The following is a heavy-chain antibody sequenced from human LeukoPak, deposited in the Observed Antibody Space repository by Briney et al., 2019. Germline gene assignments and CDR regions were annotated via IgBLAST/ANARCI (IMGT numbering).Heavy chain of an antibody. J-gene: IGHJ4*02. CDR3: ARLGLPDY. Sequence: GGSLRLSCATSGFTVSSNYMSWVRQAPGKGLEWVSVIYDSGTTYYADSVKGRFLIFRDTSKNTVDLQMNSLRVEDTAVYYCARLGLPDYWGQGTLVTVSS. CDR1: GFTVSSNY. CDR2: IYDSGTT. D-gene: IGHD2-21*01. V-gene: IGHV3-53*01.